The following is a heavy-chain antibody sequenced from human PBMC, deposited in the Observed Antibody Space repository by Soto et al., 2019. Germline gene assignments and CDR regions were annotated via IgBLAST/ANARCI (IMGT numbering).Heavy chain of an antibody. J-gene: IGHJ6*02. CDR2: INPNSGGT. CDR1: GYTFTGYY. D-gene: IGHD2-8*01. Sequence: ASVKVSCKASGYTFTGYYMHWVRQAPGQGLEWMGWINPNSGGTNYAQKFQGRVTMTRDTSISTAYMELSRLRSDDTAVYYCARDRHRIVLMVHGDYYGMDVWGQGTTVTVSS. CDR3: ARDRHRIVLMVHGDYYGMDV. V-gene: IGHV1-2*02.